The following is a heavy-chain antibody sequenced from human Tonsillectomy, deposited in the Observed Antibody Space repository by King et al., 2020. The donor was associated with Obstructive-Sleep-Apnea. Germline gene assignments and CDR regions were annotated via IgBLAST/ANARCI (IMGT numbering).Heavy chain of an antibody. V-gene: IGHV3-30-3*01. J-gene: IGHJ6*02. CDR3: ARDRRAVGAPRGIKYGMDV. D-gene: IGHD1-26*01. Sequence: VQLVESGGGVVQPGRSLRLSCAASGFTFSSYAMHWVRQAPGKGLEWVAVISYDGSNKYYADSVKGRFTISRDNSKNTLYLQMNSLRAEDTAVYYCARDRRAVGAPRGIKYGMDVWGQGTTVTVSS. CDR2: ISYDGSNK. CDR1: GFTFSSYA.